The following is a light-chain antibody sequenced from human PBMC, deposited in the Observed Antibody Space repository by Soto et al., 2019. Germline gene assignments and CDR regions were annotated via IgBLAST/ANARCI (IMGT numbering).Light chain of an antibody. J-gene: IGKJ2*01. CDR3: RQYGSCPSYT. Sequence: EIVLTQSPGTLSLSPGERATLSCRASQSVSSSSYLAWYQQKPGQAPRLLVYGASSRATGIPDRFSGSGSPTDFTLTISSLQPEDFAVHYCRQYGSCPSYTFGQGTKLEIK. CDR2: GAS. V-gene: IGKV3-20*01. CDR1: QSVSSSSY.